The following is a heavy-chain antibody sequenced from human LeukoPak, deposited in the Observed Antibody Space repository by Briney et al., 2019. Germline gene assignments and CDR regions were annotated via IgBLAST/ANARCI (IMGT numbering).Heavy chain of an antibody. CDR2: ISSSSYI. CDR1: RFTFSSYS. V-gene: IGHV3-21*01. CDR3: ARGTLRVHAFDI. Sequence: GGSLRLSCAASRFTFSSYSMNWVRQAPGKGLEWVSSISSSSYIYYADSVKGRFTISRDNAKNSLYLQMNSLRAEDTAVYYCARGTLRVHAFDIWGQGTMVTVSS. J-gene: IGHJ3*02. D-gene: IGHD1-7*01.